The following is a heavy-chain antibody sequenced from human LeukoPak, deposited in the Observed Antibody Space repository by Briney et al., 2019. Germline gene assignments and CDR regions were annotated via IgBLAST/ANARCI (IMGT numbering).Heavy chain of an antibody. Sequence: ASVKVSCKASGYTFTSYYMHWVRQAPGQGLEWMGIINPSGGSTSYAQKFQGRVTMTRDMSTSTVYMELSSLGAEDTAVYFCAKEVYSGYYTPGDYWGQGNLVTVSS. CDR2: INPSGGST. J-gene: IGHJ4*02. CDR3: AKEVYSGYYTPGDY. V-gene: IGHV1-46*01. D-gene: IGHD3-22*01. CDR1: GYTFTSYY.